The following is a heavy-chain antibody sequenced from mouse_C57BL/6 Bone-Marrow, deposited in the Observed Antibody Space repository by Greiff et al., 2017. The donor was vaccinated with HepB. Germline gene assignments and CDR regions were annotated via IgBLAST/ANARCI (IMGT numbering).Heavy chain of an antibody. CDR1: DSEVFPIAY. J-gene: IGHJ3*01. CDR3: TRSPMIGGYYPAWFAY. V-gene: IGHV15-2*01. Sequence: QVQLKQSGSELRSPGSSVKLSCKDFDSEVFPIAYMSWVRQKPGHGFEWIGGILPSIGRTIYGEKFEDKAILDADTRSNTAYLELNSLTSEDSAIYYCTRSPMIGGYYPAWFAYWGQGTLVTVSA. D-gene: IGHD2-3*01. CDR2: ILPSIGRT.